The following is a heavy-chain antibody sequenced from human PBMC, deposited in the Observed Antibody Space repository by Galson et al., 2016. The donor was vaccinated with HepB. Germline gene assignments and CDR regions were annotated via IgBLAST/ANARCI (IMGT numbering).Heavy chain of an antibody. Sequence: SLRLSCAASGFTFSTYAMDWVRQAPGKGPEWVSAINGNGGSTYYTDSVKGRFTISRDNSKNTLYLQMNSLRAEDTAVYSCARWAYQSGNYRALDYWGQGTLDTVSS. CDR2: INGNGGST. CDR3: ARWAYQSGNYRALDY. V-gene: IGHV3-23*01. D-gene: IGHD3-16*02. J-gene: IGHJ4*02. CDR1: GFTFSTYA.